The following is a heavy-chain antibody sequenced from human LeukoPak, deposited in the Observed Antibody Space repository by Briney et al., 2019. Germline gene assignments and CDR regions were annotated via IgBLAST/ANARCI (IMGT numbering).Heavy chain of an antibody. CDR1: EYTFTTYW. CDR2: IYPDDSDI. J-gene: IGHJ4*02. D-gene: IGHD1-14*01. V-gene: IGHV5-51*01. Sequence: GESLKISCKGSEYTFTTYWIGWVRQMPGKGLEWVALIYPDDSDIRYSPSFQGQVTISAGKSMNTAYLQWSSLWASDTAMYYCVRRNRYGFEYWGQGSLVTVSS. CDR3: VRRNRYGFEY.